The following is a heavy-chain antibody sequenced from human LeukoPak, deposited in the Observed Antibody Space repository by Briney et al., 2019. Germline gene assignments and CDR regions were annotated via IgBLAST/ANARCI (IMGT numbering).Heavy chain of an antibody. CDR2: IYYSGST. J-gene: IGHJ5*02. D-gene: IGHD6-13*01. CDR3: ARDRQRGLAAAGTRKNWFDP. V-gene: IGHV4-59*01. CDR1: GGSISSYY. Sequence: SETLSLTCTVSGGSISSYYWSWIRQPPGKGLEWIGYIYYSGSTNYNPSLKSRVTISVDTSKNQFSLKLSSVTAADTAVYYCARDRQRGLAAAGTRKNWFDPWGQGALVTVSS.